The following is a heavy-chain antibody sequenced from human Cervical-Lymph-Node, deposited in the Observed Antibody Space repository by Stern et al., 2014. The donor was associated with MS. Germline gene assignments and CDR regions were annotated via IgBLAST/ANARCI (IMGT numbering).Heavy chain of an antibody. D-gene: IGHD4-11*01. CDR2: IYYSGST. Sequence: VQLQESGPGLVTPSETLSLTCTVSGGSISSYYWSWIRQPPGKGLEWIGYIYYSGSTNYNPSLKSRVTISVDTSKNQFSLKLSSVTAADTAVYYCARDSLYSKSALDYWGQGTLVTVSS. CDR1: GGSISSYY. CDR3: ARDSLYSKSALDY. V-gene: IGHV4-59*01. J-gene: IGHJ4*02.